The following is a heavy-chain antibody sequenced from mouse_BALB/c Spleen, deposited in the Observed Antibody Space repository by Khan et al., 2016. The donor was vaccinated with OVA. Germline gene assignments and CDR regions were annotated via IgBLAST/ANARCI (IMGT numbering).Heavy chain of an antibody. D-gene: IGHD2-13*01. Sequence: VRLQQSGAELVRPGALVNLSCKASGFDIKDYYMHWVKQRPEQGLEWIGWIDPENDNTIYDPKFQGKASITSDTSSNTAYLQLSSLTSEDTAVYYYSRGGDSRWFAYWGQGTLVTVSA. CDR2: IDPENDNT. CDR1: GFDIKDYY. V-gene: IGHV14-1*02. CDR3: SRGGDSRWFAY. J-gene: IGHJ3*01.